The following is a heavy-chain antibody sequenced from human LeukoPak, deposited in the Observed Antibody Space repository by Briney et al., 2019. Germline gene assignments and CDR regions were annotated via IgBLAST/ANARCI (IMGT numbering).Heavy chain of an antibody. CDR2: IKQDGSDK. J-gene: IGHJ4*02. D-gene: IGHD1-26*01. V-gene: IGHV3-7*01. CDR1: RFSFSNYW. CDR3: ARLVGAKSLDY. Sequence: GGSLRLSCAASRFSFSNYWMSWVRQAPGKGLEWVAIIKQDGSDKYYVDSLKGRFTISRDNAKNSLYLQMNSLRAEDTAVYYCARLVGAKSLDYWGQGTLVTVSS.